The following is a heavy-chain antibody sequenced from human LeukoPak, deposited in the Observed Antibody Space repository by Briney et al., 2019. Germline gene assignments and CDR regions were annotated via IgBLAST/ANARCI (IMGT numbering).Heavy chain of an antibody. D-gene: IGHD1-14*01. Sequence: ASVKVSCKASGYTFIGYYIHWVRQDPGQGLEWMGWINPNSGGTNYAQKFQGRVTMTRDRSLSTAYMEVNRLTSDDAAVYFCAKDHTIRSFDSWGQETLVTVSS. CDR1: GYTFIGYY. J-gene: IGHJ4*02. V-gene: IGHV1-2*02. CDR2: INPNSGGT. CDR3: AKDHTIRSFDS.